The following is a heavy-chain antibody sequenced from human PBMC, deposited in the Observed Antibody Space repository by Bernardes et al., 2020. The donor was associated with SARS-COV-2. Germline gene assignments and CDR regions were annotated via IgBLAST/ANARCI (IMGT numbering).Heavy chain of an antibody. CDR1: GGTFSSYG. J-gene: IGHJ6*02. CDR2: VIPIFCAA. Sequence: SVTVSCKASGGTFSSYGISGVRQAPGQGLEWMERVIPIFCAATYPQKFQGSVTITADESTTTAYMELSSLRAEDTAMCHCATDGPYRGSDPLSSPRGRMDVWGQGTTVTVSS. V-gene: IGHV1-69*13. D-gene: IGHD1-26*01. CDR3: ATDGPYRGSDPLSSPRGRMDV.